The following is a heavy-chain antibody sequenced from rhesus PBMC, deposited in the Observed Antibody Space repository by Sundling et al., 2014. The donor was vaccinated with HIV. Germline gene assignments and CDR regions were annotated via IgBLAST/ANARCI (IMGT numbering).Heavy chain of an antibody. J-gene: IGHJ4*01. Sequence: QVTLKESGPALVKPTQTLTLTCTFSGFSLSTSGMGVGWIRQPPGKTLEWLAHVYWDDDKRYSTSLKTRLTISKDTSKNQVVLTMRHMDPVDTATYYCTRRFCTSPICYEFDYWGQGVLVTVSS. D-gene: IGHD2-2*01. CDR2: VYWDDDK. CDR1: GFSLSTSGMG. CDR3: TRRFCTSPICYEFDY. V-gene: IGHV2-174*02.